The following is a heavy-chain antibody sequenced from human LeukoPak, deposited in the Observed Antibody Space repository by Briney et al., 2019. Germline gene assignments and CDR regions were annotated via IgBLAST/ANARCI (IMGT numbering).Heavy chain of an antibody. Sequence: PSETLSLTCAVYGGSFSGYYWSWIRQPPGKGLEWIGEINHSGSTNYNPSLKSRVTISVDTSKNQFSLKLSSVTAADTAVYYCAGGDGLIWIDYWGQGTLVTVSS. V-gene: IGHV4-34*01. CDR2: INHSGST. J-gene: IGHJ4*02. CDR1: GGSFSGYY. D-gene: IGHD3-3*01. CDR3: AGGDGLIWIDY.